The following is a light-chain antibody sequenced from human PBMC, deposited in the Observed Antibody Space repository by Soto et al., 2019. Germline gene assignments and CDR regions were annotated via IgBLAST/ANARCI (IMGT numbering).Light chain of an antibody. CDR3: SSYTSNSNRV. Sequence: QSVLTQPASVSGSPGQSITISCTGTSNDVGGYNYVSWYQQYPGKAPKLMIYDVSNRPSVVSNRFSGSKSGNTASLTISGLQAEDEADYYCSSYTSNSNRVFGTGIKLTVL. J-gene: IGLJ1*01. CDR1: SNDVGGYNY. CDR2: DVS. V-gene: IGLV2-14*03.